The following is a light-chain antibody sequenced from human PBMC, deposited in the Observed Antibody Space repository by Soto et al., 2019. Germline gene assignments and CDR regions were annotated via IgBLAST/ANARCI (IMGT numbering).Light chain of an antibody. Sequence: DIQMTQSPSSLSASVGDRVTITCRASQSISIYLNWYQQKPGKAPKLLIYAASSLQSGVPSRFSGSGSGTDFTLTISSLQPEDFATYYWQQCYSTPRTFGGGTKVEIK. CDR2: AAS. CDR3: QQCYSTPRT. CDR1: QSISIY. V-gene: IGKV1-39*01. J-gene: IGKJ4*01.